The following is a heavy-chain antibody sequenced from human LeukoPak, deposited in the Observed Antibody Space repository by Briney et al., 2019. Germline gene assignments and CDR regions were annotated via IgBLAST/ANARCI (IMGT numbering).Heavy chain of an antibody. V-gene: IGHV1-2*02. CDR1: GYTFTGYY. Sequence: ASVKVSCKASGYTFTGYYMHWVRQAPGQGLEWMGWINPNSGGTNYAQKFQGRVTTTRDTSISTAYMELSRLRSDDTAVYYCARGSAYCGGDCYPAPYNWFDPWGQGTLVTVSS. CDR3: ARGSAYCGGDCYPAPYNWFDP. CDR2: INPNSGGT. J-gene: IGHJ5*02. D-gene: IGHD2-21*01.